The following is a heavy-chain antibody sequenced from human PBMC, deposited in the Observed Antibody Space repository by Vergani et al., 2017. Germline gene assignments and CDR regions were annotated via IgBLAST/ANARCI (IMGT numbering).Heavy chain of an antibody. D-gene: IGHD3-10*01. CDR2: IYTSGST. CDR3: AREGYYYGSGSYYNEAWFDP. Sequence: QVQLQESGPGLVKPSGTLSLTCAVSGGSISSSNWWSWIRQPAGKGLEWIGRIYTSGSTNYNPSLKSRVTISVDTSKNQFSLKLSSVTAADTAVYYCAREGYYYGSGSYYNEAWFDPWGQGTLVTVSS. CDR1: GGSISSSNW. J-gene: IGHJ5*02. V-gene: IGHV4-4*07.